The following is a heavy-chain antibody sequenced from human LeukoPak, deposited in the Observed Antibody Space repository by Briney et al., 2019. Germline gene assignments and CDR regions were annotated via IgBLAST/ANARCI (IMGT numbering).Heavy chain of an antibody. D-gene: IGHD1-26*01. CDR3: GTIPGDSTPPDY. Sequence: GGSLRLSCTASGFPLSSYWLQWVRQIPGKGLEWISVISPDGSTTNYADPVKGRFTISRDNAKNTVYLQVNSLTTEDTAVYFCGTIPGDSTPPDYWGRGTLVTVSS. V-gene: IGHV3-74*01. CDR2: ISPDGSTT. CDR1: GFPLSSYW. J-gene: IGHJ4*02.